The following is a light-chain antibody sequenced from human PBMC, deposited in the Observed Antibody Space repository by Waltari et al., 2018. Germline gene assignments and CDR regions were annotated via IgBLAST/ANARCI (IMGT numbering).Light chain of an antibody. CDR1: SSDVGGYNY. CDR3: CSYAGSYTYV. Sequence: QSALTQPRSVSGSPGQSVTISCTGTSSDVGGYNYVSWYQQHPGKAPKLMVDDGSKRPSGVPERFAGSKSGNTAALTISGLQTEDEADYYCCSYAGSYTYVFGTGTKVTVL. V-gene: IGLV2-11*01. J-gene: IGLJ1*01. CDR2: DGS.